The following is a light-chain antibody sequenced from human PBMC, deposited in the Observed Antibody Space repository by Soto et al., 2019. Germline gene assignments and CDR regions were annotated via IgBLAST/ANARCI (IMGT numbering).Light chain of an antibody. CDR2: GAS. V-gene: IGKV1-12*01. CDR3: QHATTFPIP. CDR1: QDIRTW. Sequence: DVQMTQSPSSVSASVGDRVTITCRASQDIRTWLAWYQQKPGKAPKILIYGASSLQSGVPSRFSGTGSVTYFTLTISSLQPEDSATYYCQHATTFPIPFGQGTRLEIK. J-gene: IGKJ5*01.